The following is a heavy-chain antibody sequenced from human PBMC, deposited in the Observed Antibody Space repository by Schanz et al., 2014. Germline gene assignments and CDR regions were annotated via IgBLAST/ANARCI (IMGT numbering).Heavy chain of an antibody. D-gene: IGHD4-17*01. Sequence: VQLVESGGGVVQPGRSLRLSCAASGFTFSSHWMHWVRQAPGKGLVWVSRIKSDGSSTSYADSVKGRFTISRDNAKNTLYLEMNSLRAEDTAVYYCARKMKLGVYGGKGHDSLDIWGQGTMVTVSS. CDR3: ARKMKLGVYGGKGHDSLDI. CDR2: IKSDGSST. J-gene: IGHJ3*02. V-gene: IGHV3-74*02. CDR1: GFTFSSHW.